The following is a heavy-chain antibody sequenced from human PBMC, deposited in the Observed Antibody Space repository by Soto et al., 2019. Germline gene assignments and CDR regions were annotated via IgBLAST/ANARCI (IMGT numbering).Heavy chain of an antibody. CDR1: GFTFSSYG. Sequence: QVQLVESGGGVVQPGRSLRLSCAASGFTFSSYGMHWVRQAPGKGLEWVAVIWYDGSNKYYADSVKGRFTISRDNSKNTLYLQMNSLRAEDTAVYYCAREGAWVLTGSGAFDIWGQGTMVTVSS. D-gene: IGHD3-9*01. CDR3: AREGAWVLTGSGAFDI. CDR2: IWYDGSNK. V-gene: IGHV3-33*01. J-gene: IGHJ3*02.